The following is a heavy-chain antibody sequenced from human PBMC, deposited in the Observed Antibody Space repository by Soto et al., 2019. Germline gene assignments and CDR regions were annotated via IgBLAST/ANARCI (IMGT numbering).Heavy chain of an antibody. D-gene: IGHD3-3*01. CDR2: ISSSSSYI. CDR3: ARAQTYYDFWSGYYGPYNWFDP. V-gene: IGHV3-21*01. Sequence: GGSLILSCAASGFTFSSYSMNWVRQAPGKGLEWVSSISSSSSYIYYADSVKGRFTISRDNAKNSLYLQMNSLRAEDTAVYYCARAQTYYDFWSGYYGPYNWFDPWGQGTLVTVSS. J-gene: IGHJ5*02. CDR1: GFTFSSYS.